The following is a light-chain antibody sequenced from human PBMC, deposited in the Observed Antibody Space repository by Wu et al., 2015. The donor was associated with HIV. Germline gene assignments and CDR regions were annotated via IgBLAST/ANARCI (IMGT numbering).Light chain of an antibody. V-gene: IGKV3-11*01. CDR1: QSVGSF. CDR3: QQYGQWPHS. J-gene: IGKJ2*03. CDR2: DAS. Sequence: EIVLTQSPVTLSLSPGERATLSCRASQSVGSFLAWYQQRPGQSPRLLIYDASKRATDIPVRFSGSGSGTDFTLTISNLQSEDVAFYYCQQYGQWPHSFGQGTKLQI.